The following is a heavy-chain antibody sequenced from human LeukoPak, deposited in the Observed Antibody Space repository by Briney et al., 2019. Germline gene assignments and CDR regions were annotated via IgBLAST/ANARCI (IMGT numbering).Heavy chain of an antibody. CDR3: ARRTYDYESSGRDKKYYFDY. Sequence: SEALPLTCTVSGGSFSTYCGRWIRQPPGRGLEGSGDIYTSGGSKYNHSVKSRGTISVATSQKQSSLKLSSVTAADTAVYYCARRTYDYESSGRDKKYYFDYWGQGTLVTVSS. J-gene: IGHJ4*02. V-gene: IGHV4-4*09. CDR1: GGSFSTYC. D-gene: IGHD3-22*01. CDR2: IYTSGGS.